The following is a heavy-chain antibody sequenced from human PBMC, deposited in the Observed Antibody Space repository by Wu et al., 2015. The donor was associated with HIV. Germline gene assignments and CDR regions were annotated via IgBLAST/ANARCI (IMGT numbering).Heavy chain of an antibody. V-gene: IGHV1-2*02. J-gene: IGHJ6*03. CDR3: ARDALYCSSPLCSYYYYYMDV. CDR1: GGTFDSYG. Sequence: QVQVVQSGAEMKKPGSSMKVSCKASGGTFDSYGINWVRQAPGQGLEWMGYINPNSGVTEYAQRFQGRVTMTRDTSINTAYMELTRLTSDDTAVYYCARDALYCSSPLCSYYYYYMDVWGGGTTVTVSS. CDR2: INPNSGVT. D-gene: IGHD2-2*01.